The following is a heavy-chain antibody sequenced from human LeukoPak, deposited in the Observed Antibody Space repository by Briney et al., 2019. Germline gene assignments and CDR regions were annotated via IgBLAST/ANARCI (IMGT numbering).Heavy chain of an antibody. CDR1: GFTFSNAW. CDR2: IKSKTDGGTT. D-gene: IGHD6-19*01. V-gene: IGHV3-15*01. J-gene: IGHJ6*04. Sequence: GGSLRLSCAASGFTFSNAWMSWVRQAPGKGLEWVGRIKSKTDGGTTDYAAPVKGRFTISRDDSKNTLYLQMNSLKTEDTAVYYCTTEPPMPYSSGFYGMDVWGKGTTVTVFS. CDR3: TTEPPMPYSSGFYGMDV.